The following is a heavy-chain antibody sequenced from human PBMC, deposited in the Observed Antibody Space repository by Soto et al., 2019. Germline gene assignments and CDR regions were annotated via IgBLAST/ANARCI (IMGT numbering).Heavy chain of an antibody. J-gene: IGHJ4*02. CDR1: GFIFSAFG. D-gene: IGHD2-15*01. CDR2: LSHDGSNK. CDR3: ARDRDGGTCTYFDN. Sequence: PGGSLRLSCAASGFIFSAFGIHWVRQAPGKGLEWVAFLSHDGSNKYYADSVRGRFTISRDNSKNTVYLQMNSLRPDDTAVYYCARDRDGGTCTYFDNWGQGTRVTVSS. V-gene: IGHV3-30*03.